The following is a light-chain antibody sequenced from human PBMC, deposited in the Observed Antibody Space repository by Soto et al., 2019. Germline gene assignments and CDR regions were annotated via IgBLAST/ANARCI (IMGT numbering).Light chain of an antibody. Sequence: EIVLTQSPGSLCLSPGERAALSCRSSQSVSNNYLAWYQQKPGQAPRLLIYGASNRATGIPDRFSGSGSGTDFTLTISRLEPEDFAVYFCQQYGDLPWTFGQGTKVDIK. CDR2: GAS. CDR1: QSVSNNY. CDR3: QQYGDLPWT. V-gene: IGKV3-20*01. J-gene: IGKJ1*01.